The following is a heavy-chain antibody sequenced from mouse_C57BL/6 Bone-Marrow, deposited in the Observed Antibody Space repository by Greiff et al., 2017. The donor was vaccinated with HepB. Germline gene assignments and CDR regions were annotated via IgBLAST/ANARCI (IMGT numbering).Heavy chain of an antibody. V-gene: IGHV8-8*01. J-gene: IGHJ3*01. CDR1: GFSLSTFCMR. CDR2: IWWDYDK. D-gene: IGHD2-1*01. CDR3: ARIPVYYGNYVRFAY. Sequence: QVTLKVSGPGILQPSQTLSLSCSFSGFSLSTFCMRVVWLRHPSGIGLKWLAHIWWDYDKYYNPSLKSRLTISKNTSNNQVFLKIADVDTADTATYYCARIPVYYGNYVRFAYWGQGTLVTVSA.